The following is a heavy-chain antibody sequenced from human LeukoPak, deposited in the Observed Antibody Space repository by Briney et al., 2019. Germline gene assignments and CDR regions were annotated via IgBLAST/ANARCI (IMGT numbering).Heavy chain of an antibody. V-gene: IGHV1-69*06. CDR2: IIPIFDTA. Sequence: GASVKVSCKASGGTFNNYAISWVRQAPGQGLEWMGGIIPIFDTANYAQKFQGRVTITADKSTSTAYMELSSLRSEDTAVYYCARAVQVTTGGLFDYWGQGNLVTVSS. D-gene: IGHD4-17*01. CDR3: ARAVQVTTGGLFDY. CDR1: GGTFNNYA. J-gene: IGHJ4*02.